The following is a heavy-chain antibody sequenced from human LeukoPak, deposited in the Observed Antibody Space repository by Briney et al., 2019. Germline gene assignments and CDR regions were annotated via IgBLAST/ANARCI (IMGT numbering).Heavy chain of an antibody. CDR3: ARALGAQYGSFFDY. CDR1: GGSISSSSYY. CDR2: IYYSGST. J-gene: IGHJ4*02. D-gene: IGHD3-16*01. Sequence: PSETLSLTCTVSGGSISSSSYYWGWIRQPPGKGLEWIGSIYYSGSTYYNPSLKSRVTISVDTSKNQFSLKLSSVTAADTAVYYCARALGAQYGSFFDYWGQGTLVTVSS. V-gene: IGHV4-39*07.